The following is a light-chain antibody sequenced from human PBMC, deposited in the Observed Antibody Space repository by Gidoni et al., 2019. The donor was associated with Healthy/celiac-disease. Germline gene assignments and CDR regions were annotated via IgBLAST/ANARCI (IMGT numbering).Light chain of an antibody. V-gene: IGKV2-28*01. CDR2: LGS. CDR1: QSLLHSNGYNY. CDR3: MQALQTPFT. Sequence: DIVMTQSTLSLPVTPGEPASISCRSSQSLLHSNGYNYLDWYLQKPGQSPHLLIYLGSNRASGGPDRFSGSGSGTDFTLKISRVEAEDVGVYYCMQALQTPFTFGGXTKVEIK. J-gene: IGKJ4*01.